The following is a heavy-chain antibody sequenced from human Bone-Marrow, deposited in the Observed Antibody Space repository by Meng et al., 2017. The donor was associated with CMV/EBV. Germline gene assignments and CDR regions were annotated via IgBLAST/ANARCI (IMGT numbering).Heavy chain of an antibody. CDR3: AREVNWGGSYYYFDY. CDR1: GGTFSSYA. D-gene: IGHD1-26*01. Sequence: SVKVSCKASGGTFSSYAISWVRQAPGQGLEWMGGIIPIFGTANYAQKFQGRVTITTDESTSTAYMELSSLRSEDTAVYYCAREVNWGGSYYYFDYWGQRTLVTIAS. CDR2: IIPIFGTA. V-gene: IGHV1-69*05. J-gene: IGHJ4*02.